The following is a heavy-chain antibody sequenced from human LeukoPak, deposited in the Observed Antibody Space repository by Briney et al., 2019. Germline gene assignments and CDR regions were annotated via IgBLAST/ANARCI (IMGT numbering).Heavy chain of an antibody. D-gene: IGHD6-19*01. CDR1: GYTFTGYY. CDR3: ARGEGSRSLSGWYAAYFDY. J-gene: IGHJ4*02. V-gene: IGHV1-2*02. Sequence: ASVKVSCKASGYTFTGYYMHWVRQAPGQGLEWMGWINPNSGGTTYPQRFQGRVTMTRDTSISTAYMELSSLQSDDTAVYYCARGEGSRSLSGWYAAYFDYWGQGTLVTISS. CDR2: INPNSGGT.